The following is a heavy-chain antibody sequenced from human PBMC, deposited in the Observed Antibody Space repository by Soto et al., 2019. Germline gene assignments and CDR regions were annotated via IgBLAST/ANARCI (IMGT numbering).Heavy chain of an antibody. J-gene: IGHJ4*02. CDR2: ISSSSTYI. CDR1: GFTFTSYT. Sequence: EVQPVESGGGLVKPGGSLRLSCAASGFTFTSYTMNWVRQAPGKGLEWVSSISSSSTYIYYADLVKGRFTISRDNAKNSLYLQMDSLRAEDTAVYYCARGDMVRGAYPRVDYWGQGTLVTVSS. V-gene: IGHV3-21*02. D-gene: IGHD3-10*01. CDR3: ARGDMVRGAYPRVDY.